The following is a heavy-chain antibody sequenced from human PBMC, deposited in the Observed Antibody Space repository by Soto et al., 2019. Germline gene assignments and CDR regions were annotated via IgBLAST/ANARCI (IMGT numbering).Heavy chain of an antibody. CDR1: RYIFTNYG. V-gene: IGHV1-18*01. Sequence: QVQLVQSGVEVREPGASVKVSCKAVRYIFTNYGVSWVRQAPGQGLEWMGWITTYNGNTEYAQKFQGRVTMTTDASTSIAYMELGCLRSDDTAISYCARALSGYGMDIWGQGTTVTVSS. J-gene: IGHJ6*02. CDR3: ARALSGYGMDI. CDR2: ITTYNGNT.